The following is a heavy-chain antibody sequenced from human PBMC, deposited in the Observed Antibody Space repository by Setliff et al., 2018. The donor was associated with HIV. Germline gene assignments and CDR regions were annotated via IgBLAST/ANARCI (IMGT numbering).Heavy chain of an antibody. D-gene: IGHD3-22*01. CDR2: IYYSGST. Sequence: PSETLSLTCTVSGGSISTSNWWGWIRQTPGKGLEWIGYIYYSGSTNYNPSLKSRVTMSVDTSKNQFSLKLSSVTAADTAVYYCARGLSFYDPGGFDYWGQGTLVTVSS. V-gene: IGHV4-28*01. J-gene: IGHJ4*02. CDR1: GGSISTSNW. CDR3: ARGLSFYDPGGFDY.